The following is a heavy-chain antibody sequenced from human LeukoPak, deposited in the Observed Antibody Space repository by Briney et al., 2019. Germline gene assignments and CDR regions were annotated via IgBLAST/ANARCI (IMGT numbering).Heavy chain of an antibody. CDR1: GGSISSGGYY. D-gene: IGHD5-18*01. J-gene: IGHJ5*02. CDR3: ARASRGSYGSGQESWFDP. CDR2: IYYSGST. V-gene: IGHV4-31*03. Sequence: PSQTLSLTCTVSGGSISSGGYYWSWIRQHPGKGLEWIGYIYYSGSTYYNPSLKSRVTISVDTSKNQFSLKLSSVTAADTAVYYCARASRGSYGSGQESWFDPWGQGTLVTVSS.